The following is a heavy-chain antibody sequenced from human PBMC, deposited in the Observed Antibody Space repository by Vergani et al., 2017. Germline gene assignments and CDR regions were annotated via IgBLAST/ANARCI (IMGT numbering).Heavy chain of an antibody. Sequence: QVQLQESGPGLVKPSETLSLTCTVSNDSVSNTFYYWGWIRQTPGKGLEWIGSIYYSGSTYYNPSLESRVTMSVDTSKSQFSLKLSSVTAADTAVYYCARAADSSSWYNYYYYYYMDVWGKGTTVTVSS. D-gene: IGHD6-13*01. V-gene: IGHV4-39*07. CDR2: IYYSGST. CDR3: ARAADSSSWYNYYYYYYMDV. CDR1: NDSVSNTFYY. J-gene: IGHJ6*03.